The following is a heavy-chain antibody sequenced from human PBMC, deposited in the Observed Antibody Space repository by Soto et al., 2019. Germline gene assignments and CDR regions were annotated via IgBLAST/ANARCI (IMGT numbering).Heavy chain of an antibody. D-gene: IGHD2-2*01. V-gene: IGHV4-30-4*01. CDR3: ARGLIVVVPAAILPSWFDP. CDR1: GGSISSGDYY. Sequence: PSETLSLTCTVSGGSISSGDYYWSWIRQPPGKGLEWIGYIYYSGSTYYNPSLKSRVTISVDTSKNQFSLKLSSVTAADTAVYYCARGLIVVVPAAILPSWFDPWGQETLVTVSS. CDR2: IYYSGST. J-gene: IGHJ5*02.